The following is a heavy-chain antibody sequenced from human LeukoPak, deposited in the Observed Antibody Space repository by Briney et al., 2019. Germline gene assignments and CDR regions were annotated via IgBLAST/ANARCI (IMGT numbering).Heavy chain of an antibody. Sequence: GGSLRLSCTGSGFTSGDYAMSWFRQAPGKGLEWVGFIRSKTYGGTTEYAASVKGRFTISRDDSKSIAYLQMNSLKTEDTALYYCTRGVPTFDYWGQGTLVTVSS. CDR3: TRGVPTFDY. J-gene: IGHJ4*02. D-gene: IGHD2-2*01. CDR2: IRSKTYGGTT. CDR1: GFTSGDYA. V-gene: IGHV3-49*03.